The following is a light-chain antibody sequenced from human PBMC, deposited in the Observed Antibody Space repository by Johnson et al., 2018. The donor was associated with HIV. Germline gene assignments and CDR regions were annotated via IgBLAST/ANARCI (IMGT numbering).Light chain of an antibody. V-gene: IGLV1-51*01. CDR3: GTWDSSLSAGV. Sequence: QSVLTQPPSVSAAPGQKVTISCSGSSSNIGNNYVSWYQQLPGTAPKLLIYDNDKRPSGIPDRFSASKSGTSATLGITGLQNGDEADYYCGTWDSSLSAGVFGAVTKVTVL. CDR2: DND. J-gene: IGLJ1*01. CDR1: SSNIGNNY.